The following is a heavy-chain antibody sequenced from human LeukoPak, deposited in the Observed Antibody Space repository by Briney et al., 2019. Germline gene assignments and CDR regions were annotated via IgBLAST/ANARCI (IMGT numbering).Heavy chain of an antibody. V-gene: IGHV1-24*01. CDR1: GGTFSSYA. CDR3: ATDKVDTAMDFDY. D-gene: IGHD5-18*01. J-gene: IGHJ4*02. Sequence: ASVKVSCKASGGTFSSYAISWVRQAPGKGLEWMGGFDPEDGETIYAQKFQGRVTMTEDTSTDTAYMELSSLRSEDTAVYYCATDKVDTAMDFDYWGQGTLVTVSS. CDR2: FDPEDGET.